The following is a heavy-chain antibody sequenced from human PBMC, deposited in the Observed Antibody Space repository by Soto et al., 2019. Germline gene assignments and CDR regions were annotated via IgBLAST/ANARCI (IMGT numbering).Heavy chain of an antibody. Sequence: QVQLVESGGGVVQPGRSLRLSCAASGFTFSSYGMHWVRQAPGKGLEWVAVISYDGSNKYYADSVKGRFTISRDNSKNTLYLQMTRLRAEDTAVYYCAKGRANSSSWYFYFDYWGQGTLVTVSS. J-gene: IGHJ4*02. CDR1: GFTFSSYG. D-gene: IGHD6-13*01. CDR2: ISYDGSNK. CDR3: AKGRANSSSWYFYFDY. V-gene: IGHV3-30*18.